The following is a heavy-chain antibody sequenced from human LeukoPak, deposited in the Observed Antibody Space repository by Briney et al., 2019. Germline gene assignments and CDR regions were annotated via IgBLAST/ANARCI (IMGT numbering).Heavy chain of an antibody. D-gene: IGHD3-9*01. CDR3: ARSRSGFYFDY. CDR2: IRSRGSST. Sequence: TGGSLRLSCAASGFTFSDNSMNWIRQAPGKGLEWIAYIRSRGSSTYYTDSVKGRFTISRDNAKNSLYLQMSSLRAEDTAVYYCARSRSGFYFDYWGQGALVTVSS. J-gene: IGHJ4*02. CDR1: GFTFSDNS. V-gene: IGHV3-48*01.